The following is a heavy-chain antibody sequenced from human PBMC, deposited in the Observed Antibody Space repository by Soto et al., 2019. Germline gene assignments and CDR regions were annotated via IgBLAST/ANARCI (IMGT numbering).Heavy chain of an antibody. D-gene: IGHD3-9*01. J-gene: IGHJ4*02. Sequence: SETLSLTCTVSGGSISSYYWSWIRQPPGKGLEWIGYIYYSGSTNYNPSLKSRVTISVDTSKNQFSLKLSSVTAADTAVYYCARHAYYDILTGYFSPPRYFDYWGQGTLVTVSS. CDR3: ARHAYYDILTGYFSPPRYFDY. V-gene: IGHV4-59*08. CDR1: GGSISSYY. CDR2: IYYSGST.